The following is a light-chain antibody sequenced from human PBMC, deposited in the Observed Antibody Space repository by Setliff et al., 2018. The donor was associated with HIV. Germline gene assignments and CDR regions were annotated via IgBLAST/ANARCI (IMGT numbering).Light chain of an antibody. CDR3: CSYGGPSTFYV. J-gene: IGLJ1*01. V-gene: IGLV2-11*01. CDR1: STDVGGYDS. CDR2: DVN. Sequence: QSVLTQPRSVSGSPGQSVTISCTTTSTDVGGYDSVSWYQQLPGKAPKLMIYDVNKRPSGIPDRSSGSKSGNTASLTISGLQAADEADYYCCSYGGPSTFYVFGTGTKVTVL.